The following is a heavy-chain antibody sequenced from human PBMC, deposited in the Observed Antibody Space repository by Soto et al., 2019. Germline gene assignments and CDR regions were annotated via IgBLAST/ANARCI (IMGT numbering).Heavy chain of an antibody. D-gene: IGHD3-3*01. V-gene: IGHV4-59*08. CDR2: IYYSGST. CDR1: GGSISSYY. Sequence: PSETLSLTCTVSGGSISSYYWSWIRQPPGKGLEWIGYIYYSGSTNYNPSLKSRVTISVDTSKNQFSLRLTSVTAADTAVYSCARHPSGYYASWGQGTLVTVSS. J-gene: IGHJ5*02. CDR3: ARHPSGYYAS.